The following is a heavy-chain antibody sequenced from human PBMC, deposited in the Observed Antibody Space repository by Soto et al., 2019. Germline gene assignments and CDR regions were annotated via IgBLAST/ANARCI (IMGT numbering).Heavy chain of an antibody. CDR2: IYYSGNT. CDR1: GGSISSGYYY. V-gene: IGHV4-30-4*01. CDR3: ASSSLYGMDL. Sequence: SETLSLTGSVSGGSISSGYYYWSWIRQPPGKGLEWIGNIYYSGNTYYNPSLKSRLIISIDTSKNHFSLKVGSVTAEDTAVYYCASSSLYGMDLWGQGTTVT. J-gene: IGHJ6*02.